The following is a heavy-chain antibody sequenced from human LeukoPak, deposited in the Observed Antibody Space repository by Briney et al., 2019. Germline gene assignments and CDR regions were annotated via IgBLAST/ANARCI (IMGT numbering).Heavy chain of an antibody. CDR3: ARALSIAAAGWDY. Sequence: PGGSLRLSCAASGFTFSSYWMSWVRQAPGKGLEWVANIKQDGSEKYYVDSVKGRFTISRDNAKNSLYLQMNSLRAEDTAVYYCARALSIAAAGWDYWGQRTLVTVSS. D-gene: IGHD6-13*01. V-gene: IGHV3-7*01. CDR1: GFTFSSYW. J-gene: IGHJ4*02. CDR2: IKQDGSEK.